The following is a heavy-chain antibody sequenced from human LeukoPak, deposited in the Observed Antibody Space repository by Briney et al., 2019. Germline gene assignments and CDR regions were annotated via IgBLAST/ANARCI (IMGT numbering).Heavy chain of an antibody. D-gene: IGHD3-22*01. CDR3: ARDITMIVVVIDYGMDV. J-gene: IGHJ6*02. CDR1: GFTVSTNY. V-gene: IGHV3-53*01. Sequence: PGGSLRLSCAVSGFTVSTNYMSWVRQAPGKGLEWVSVIYSGGSIYYADSVKGRFTISRDNSKNTLYLQMNSLRAEDTAVYYCARDITMIVVVIDYGMDVWGQGTTVTVSS. CDR2: IYSGGSI.